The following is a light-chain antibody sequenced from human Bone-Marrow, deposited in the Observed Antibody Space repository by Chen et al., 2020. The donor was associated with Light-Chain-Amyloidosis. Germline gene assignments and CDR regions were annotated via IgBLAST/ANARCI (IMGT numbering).Light chain of an antibody. V-gene: IGLV6-57*01. CDR3: QSYEGSSQGV. J-gene: IGLJ3*02. Sequence: NFMLTQPHSVSESPGKTVIISCTRSSGSIATNYVQWHQQRPGSSPTTVIYEDDQSPSGVPDRFCGSIDRSSNSASLTISGLKTEDEADYYCQSYEGSSQGVFGGGTKLTVL. CDR1: SGSIATNY. CDR2: EDD.